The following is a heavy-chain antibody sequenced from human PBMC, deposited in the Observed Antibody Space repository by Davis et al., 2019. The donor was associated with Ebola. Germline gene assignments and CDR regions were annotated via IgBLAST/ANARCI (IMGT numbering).Heavy chain of an antibody. CDR2: IYYSGST. CDR3: ARGQRGYSF. V-gene: IGHV4-59*01. Sequence: MPSETLSLTCTVSGVSISSYYWSWIRQPPGKGLEWIGYIYYSGSTNYNPSLKSRVTISVDTSKNQFSLKLSSVTAADTAVYYCARGQRGYSFWGRGTLVIVSS. J-gene: IGHJ4*02. CDR1: GVSISSYY. D-gene: IGHD5-18*01.